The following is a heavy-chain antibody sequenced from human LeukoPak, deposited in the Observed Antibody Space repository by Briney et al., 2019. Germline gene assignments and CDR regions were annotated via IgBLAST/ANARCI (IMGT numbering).Heavy chain of an antibody. V-gene: IGHV1-18*01. D-gene: IGHD3-10*01. Sequence: ASVKVSCKASGYTFTSYGISWVRQAPGQGLEWMGWISAYNGNTNYAQKLQGRVTMNTDTSTSTDYMEQRSLRSDDTAVYCCARDLRGIDYWGQGTLVTVSS. CDR1: GYTFTSYG. CDR2: ISAYNGNT. CDR3: ARDLRGIDY. J-gene: IGHJ4*02.